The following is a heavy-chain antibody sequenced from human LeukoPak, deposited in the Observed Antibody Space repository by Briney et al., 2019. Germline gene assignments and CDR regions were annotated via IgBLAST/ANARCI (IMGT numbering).Heavy chain of an antibody. V-gene: IGHV3-21*04. J-gene: IGHJ4*02. Sequence: GGSLRLSCAASGFTFSSYSMNWVRQAPGKGLEWVSSISSSSSYIYYADSVKGRFTISRDNSKNTLYLQMNSLRAEDTAVYYCAKWLWFGELSSTADYWGQGTLVTVSS. CDR2: ISSSSSYI. CDR1: GFTFSSYS. D-gene: IGHD3-10*01. CDR3: AKWLWFGELSSTADY.